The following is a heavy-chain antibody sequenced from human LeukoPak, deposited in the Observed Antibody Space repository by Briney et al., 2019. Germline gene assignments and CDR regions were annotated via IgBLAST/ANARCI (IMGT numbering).Heavy chain of an antibody. D-gene: IGHD3-3*01. CDR1: GYSISSGYY. CDR2: IYHSGST. CDR3: ARWDSGEWFHDAFDI. V-gene: IGHV4-38-2*01. J-gene: IGHJ3*02. Sequence: SETLSLTSGVAGYSISSGYYWGWIRQPPGKGLEWIGSIYHSGSTYYNPSLKSRVTISVDTSKNQFSLKLSSVTAADTALYYCARWDSGEWFHDAFDIWGQGTRVTVSS.